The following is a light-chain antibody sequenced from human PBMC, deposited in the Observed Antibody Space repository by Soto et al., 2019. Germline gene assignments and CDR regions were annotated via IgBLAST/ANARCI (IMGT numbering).Light chain of an antibody. Sequence: QSVLTQPPSASGSPGQSVTISCTGTSSDVGGYRYVSWYQQHPGKDPKLLIYEVSNRPSGVPDRFSGSKSGNTASLTVSGLQAEDEADYYCSSYAGNDNVVFGGGTKLTVL. CDR2: EVS. V-gene: IGLV2-8*01. CDR1: SSDVGGYRY. J-gene: IGLJ2*01. CDR3: SSYAGNDNVV.